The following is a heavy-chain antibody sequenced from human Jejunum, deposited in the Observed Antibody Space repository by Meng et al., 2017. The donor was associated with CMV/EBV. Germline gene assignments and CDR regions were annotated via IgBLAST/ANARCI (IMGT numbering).Heavy chain of an antibody. J-gene: IGHJ4*02. CDR2: MNQDGSEK. Sequence: AYGFTFSEYWMSWVRQVPGKGLEWAANMNQDGSEKYYVDSVKGRFAISRDNAQNSIYLQMNSLRVEDTGVYFCARPLGGHVRSPWGQGMPVTVSS. D-gene: IGHD5-12*01. CDR3: ARPLGGHVRSP. V-gene: IGHV3-7*01. CDR1: GFTFSEYW.